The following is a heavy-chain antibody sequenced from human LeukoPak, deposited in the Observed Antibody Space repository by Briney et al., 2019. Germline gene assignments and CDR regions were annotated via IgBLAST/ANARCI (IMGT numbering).Heavy chain of an antibody. CDR1: GGSISSYY. J-gene: IGHJ4*02. CDR2: IYYSGST. D-gene: IGHD6-13*01. Sequence: PSETLSLTCTVSGGSISSYYWSWIRQPPGKGLEWIGYIYYSGSTNYNPSLKSRVTISVDTSKNQFSLKLSSVTAADTAVYYCARGPLDLYSSSWLLFDYWGQGTLVTVSS. CDR3: ARGPLDLYSSSWLLFDY. V-gene: IGHV4-59*01.